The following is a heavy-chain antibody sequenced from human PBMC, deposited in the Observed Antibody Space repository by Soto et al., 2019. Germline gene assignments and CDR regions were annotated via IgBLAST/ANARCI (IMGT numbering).Heavy chain of an antibody. J-gene: IGHJ5*02. Sequence: SETLSLTCTVSGGSISTYYWSWSRQPPWKGLEWIGYIYYSGSTNYNPSLKSRLTISVDTSKNQFSLKLSSVTAADTAMYYCARPKTIGAAAGKGWFDPWGQGTLVTVCS. CDR1: GGSISTYY. CDR2: IYYSGST. V-gene: IGHV4-59*08. CDR3: ARPKTIGAAAGKGWFDP. D-gene: IGHD6-13*01.